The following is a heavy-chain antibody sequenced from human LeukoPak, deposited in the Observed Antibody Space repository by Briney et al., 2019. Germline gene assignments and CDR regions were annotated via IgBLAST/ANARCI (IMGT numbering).Heavy chain of an antibody. J-gene: IGHJ3*02. V-gene: IGHV3-21*01. Sequence: GGSLRLSCAPSGFTFSSYSMNWVRQAPGKGLEWVAAISSSSSYIYYADSVKGRFTISRDNAKNSLYLQMNSLRAEDTAVYYCARSITMIVVVITTGAFDIWGQGTMVTVSS. D-gene: IGHD3-22*01. CDR3: ARSITMIVVVITTGAFDI. CDR1: GFTFSSYS. CDR2: ISSSSSYI.